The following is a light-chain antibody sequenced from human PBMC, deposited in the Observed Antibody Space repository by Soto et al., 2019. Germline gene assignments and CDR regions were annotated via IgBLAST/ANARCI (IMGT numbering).Light chain of an antibody. V-gene: IGLV1-47*02. J-gene: IGLJ3*02. CDR3: AAWDDSLSGWV. Sequence: QSVLTQPPSASGTPGQRVTISCSGSSSNIGSDYVYWYQQLPRTAPKLLIYTNNQRPSGVPDRFSGSKSGTSASLAISGLRSEGEADYYCAAWDDSLSGWVFGGGTKLTVL. CDR2: TNN. CDR1: SSNIGSDY.